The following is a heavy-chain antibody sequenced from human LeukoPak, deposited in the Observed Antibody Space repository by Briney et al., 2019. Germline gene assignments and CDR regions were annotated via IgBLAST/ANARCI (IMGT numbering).Heavy chain of an antibody. D-gene: IGHD1-26*01. CDR2: IYSGGST. J-gene: IGHJ6*03. Sequence: QAGGSLRLSCAASGFTVSSNYMSWVRQAPGKGLEWVSVIYSGGSTYYADSVKGRFTISRDNSKNTLYLQMNSLRAEDTAVYYCARVESYVGRNYYMDVWGKGTTVTVSS. CDR1: GFTVSSNY. CDR3: ARVESYVGRNYYMDV. V-gene: IGHV3-53*01.